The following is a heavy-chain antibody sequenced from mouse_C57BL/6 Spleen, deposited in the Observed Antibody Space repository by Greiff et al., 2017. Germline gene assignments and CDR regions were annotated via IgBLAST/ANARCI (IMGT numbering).Heavy chain of an antibody. CDR2: IYPGSGST. CDR1: GYTFTSYW. D-gene: IGHD1-1*01. V-gene: IGHV1-55*01. CDR3: APYGSSPWYFDY. Sequence: QVQLQQSGAELVKPGASVKMSCKASGYTFTSYWITWVKQRPGQGLEWIGDIYPGSGSTNYNEKFKSKATLTVDTSSSTAYMQLSSLTSEDSAVYYCAPYGSSPWYFDYWGQGTTLTVSS. J-gene: IGHJ2*01.